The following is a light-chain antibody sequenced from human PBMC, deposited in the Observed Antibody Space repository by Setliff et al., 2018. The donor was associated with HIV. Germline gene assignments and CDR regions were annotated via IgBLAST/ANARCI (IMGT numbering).Light chain of an antibody. CDR2: EVS. V-gene: IGLV2-14*01. J-gene: IGLJ1*01. CDR3: SSYTGTSTLV. Sequence: QSVLTQPASVSGSRGQSITISCTGSSSDVGGYNYVSWYQQHPGKAPKLMIYEVSNRPSGVSNRFSGSKSGNTASLTISGLQAEDEAGYYCSSYTGTSTLVFGTGTKVTVL. CDR1: SSDVGGYNY.